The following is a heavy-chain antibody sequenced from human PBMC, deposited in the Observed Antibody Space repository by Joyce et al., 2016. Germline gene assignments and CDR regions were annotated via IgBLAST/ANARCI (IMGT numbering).Heavy chain of an antibody. Sequence: EVQLVQSGAEVKKPGESLRISCKGSGYSFTSHWISWVRQMPGKGLEWMGRIDPRDSYTDYSPSFEGHVTISVDKTISAAYLQWSSLRASDTAIYYCARHVTDWFDPWGHGTLVTVSS. D-gene: IGHD3-10*02. CDR2: IDPRDSYT. CDR3: ARHVTDWFDP. J-gene: IGHJ5*02. V-gene: IGHV5-10-1*03. CDR1: GYSFTSHW.